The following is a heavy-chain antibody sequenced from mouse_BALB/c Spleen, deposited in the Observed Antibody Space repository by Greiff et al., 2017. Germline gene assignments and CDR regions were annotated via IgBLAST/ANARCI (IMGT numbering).Heavy chain of an antibody. CDR3: TRWDRYDGEAVDY. J-gene: IGHJ2*01. V-gene: IGHV1-5*01. Sequence: EVQLQQSGTVLARPGASVKMSCKASGYTFTSYWMHWVKQRPGQGLEWIGAIYPGNSDTSYNQKFKGKAKLTAVTSTSTAYMELSSLTNEDSAVYYCTRWDRYDGEAVDYWGQGTTLTVSS. CDR2: IYPGNSDT. CDR1: GYTFTSYW. D-gene: IGHD2-14*01.